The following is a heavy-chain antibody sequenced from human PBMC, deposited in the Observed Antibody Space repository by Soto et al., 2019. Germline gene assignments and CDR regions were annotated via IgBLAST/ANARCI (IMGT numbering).Heavy chain of an antibody. CDR2: MWYDGTNK. Sequence: GGSLRLSCAASGFTFRIYSMHWVRQSPGKGLEWVAVMWYDGTNKYYGESVKGRFTISRDNSENTLYLQMNSLRVEDAAVYYCARDATFGTKGGSFDIWGHGTLVTVSS. CDR1: GFTFRIYS. J-gene: IGHJ3*02. D-gene: IGHD3-16*01. CDR3: ARDATFGTKGGSFDI. V-gene: IGHV3-33*01.